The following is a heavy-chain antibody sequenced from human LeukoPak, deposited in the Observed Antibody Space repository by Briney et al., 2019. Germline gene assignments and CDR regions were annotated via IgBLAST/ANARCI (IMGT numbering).Heavy chain of an antibody. V-gene: IGHV3-43D*04. D-gene: IGHD3-22*01. CDR3: AKDNRERNYYDSSGYYYFDY. J-gene: IGHJ4*02. CDR1: GFTFDDYA. Sequence: GGSLRLSCAASGFTFDDYAMHWVRQAPGKGLEWVSLISWDGGSTYYAVSVKGRFTISRDNSKNSLYLQMNSLRAEDTALYYCAKDNRERNYYDSSGYYYFDYWGQGTLVTVSS. CDR2: ISWDGGST.